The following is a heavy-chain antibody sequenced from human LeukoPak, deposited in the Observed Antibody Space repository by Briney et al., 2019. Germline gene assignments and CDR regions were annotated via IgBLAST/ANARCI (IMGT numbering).Heavy chain of an antibody. Sequence: GGSLRLSCAASGFTFSSYAMHWVRQAPGKGLEYVSAISSNGGSTYYANSVKGRFTISRDNSKNMLYLQMGSLRAEDMAVYYCAREGYYDFWSGETAFDIWGQGTMVTVSS. CDR2: ISSNGGST. CDR3: AREGYYDFWSGETAFDI. CDR1: GFTFSSYA. J-gene: IGHJ3*02. D-gene: IGHD3-3*01. V-gene: IGHV3-64*01.